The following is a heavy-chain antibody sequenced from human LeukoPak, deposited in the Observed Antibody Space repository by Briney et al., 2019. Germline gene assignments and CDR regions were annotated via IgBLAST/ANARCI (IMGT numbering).Heavy chain of an antibody. J-gene: IGHJ4*02. D-gene: IGHD5-18*01. CDR1: GYSITSGYY. CDR2: IKKDGSEK. V-gene: IGHV3-7*01. CDR3: ARHLSGITGYTYGRGIDY. Sequence: ETLSLTCTVSGYSITSGYYWGWIRQPPGKGLEWVANIKKDGSEKYYVDSVKGRFTISRDNAKKSLYLQMNSLGAEDTAVYYCARHLSGITGYTYGRGIDYWGQGTLLTVSS.